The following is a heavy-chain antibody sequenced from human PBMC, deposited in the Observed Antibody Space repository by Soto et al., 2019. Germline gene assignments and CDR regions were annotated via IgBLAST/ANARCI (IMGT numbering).Heavy chain of an antibody. Sequence: QLQLQESGPGLVKPSETLSLTCTVSGGSISSSTYYWGWIRQPPGKGLEWIGSIYYSGSTYYNPSLKXXVXIXADTSKNRFSLKLSSVTAADTAVYYCANSYGDYVSYWGQGTLVTVSS. CDR2: IYYSGST. D-gene: IGHD4-17*01. J-gene: IGHJ4*02. CDR3: ANSYGDYVSY. CDR1: GGSISSSTYY. V-gene: IGHV4-39*01.